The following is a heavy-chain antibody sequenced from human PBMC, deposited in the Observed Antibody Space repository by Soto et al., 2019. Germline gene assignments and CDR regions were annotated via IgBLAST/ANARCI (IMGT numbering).Heavy chain of an antibody. CDR2: IFPTGNT. CDR3: AREGSYSAYNFPIASQLWSFDL. CDR1: RGELNTFH. J-gene: IGHJ5*02. V-gene: IGHV4-4*07. D-gene: IGHD1-1*01. Sequence: LSITRPLSRGELNTFHWCCVGKPAGKRLEWVGGIFPTGNTDYSPSLKRRVTLSVDTSKNQISLNLTSVAAADMAVYYCAREGSYSAYNFPIASQLWSFDLWGQGLPVTVYS.